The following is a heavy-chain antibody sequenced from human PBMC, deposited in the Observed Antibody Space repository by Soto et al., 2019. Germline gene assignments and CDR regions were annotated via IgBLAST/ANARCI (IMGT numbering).Heavy chain of an antibody. CDR3: ARDPWAADY. D-gene: IGHD3-16*01. CDR1: GFTVNTKY. J-gene: IGHJ4*02. V-gene: IGHV3-66*01. Sequence: EVQLVESGGGLVQPGGSLRLYCATSGFTVNTKYMSWVRQAPGKGLEGVSVIYSGGSTFYADSVRGRFTISRDNSKNTVNLQMNSLRAEDTAVYYCARDPWAADYWGQGTLVTVSS. CDR2: IYSGGST.